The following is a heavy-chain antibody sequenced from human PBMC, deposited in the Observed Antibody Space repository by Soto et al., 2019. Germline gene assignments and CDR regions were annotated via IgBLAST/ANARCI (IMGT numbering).Heavy chain of an antibody. D-gene: IGHD3-10*01. CDR1: GGTFDKFI. Sequence: SVKVSCKASGGTFDKFIMNWVRQTPGRGLEWMGGIVPMLGTPTYAEKFKGRVRISATGSATTTYMEVTSLRSEDTAIYYCARNGTYGSSRSHYSGMDVWGQGTTVTV. CDR2: IVPMLGTP. V-gene: IGHV1-69*13. CDR3: ARNGTYGSSRSHYSGMDV. J-gene: IGHJ6*02.